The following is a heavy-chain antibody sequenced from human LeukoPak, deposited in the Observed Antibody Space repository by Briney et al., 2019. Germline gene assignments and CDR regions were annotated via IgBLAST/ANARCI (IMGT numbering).Heavy chain of an antibody. V-gene: IGHV3-21*01. Sequence: GGSLRLSCAASGFTFSSYSMNWVRQAPGKGLEWVSSISSSSSYIYYADSVKGRFTISRDNAKNSLYLQMNSLRAGDTAVYYCARDGVAAAGTGDYWGQGTLVTVSS. J-gene: IGHJ4*02. D-gene: IGHD6-13*01. CDR3: ARDGVAAAGTGDY. CDR1: GFTFSSYS. CDR2: ISSSSSYI.